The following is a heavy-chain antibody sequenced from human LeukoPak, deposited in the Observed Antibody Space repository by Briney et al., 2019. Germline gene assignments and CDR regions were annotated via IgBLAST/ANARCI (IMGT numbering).Heavy chain of an antibody. CDR2: INPSGGST. V-gene: IGHV1-46*01. J-gene: IGHJ4*02. Sequence: ASVKVSCKASGYTFTSYYMHWVRQAPGQGLEWMGIINPSGGSTSYAQKFQGRVTMTRDTSTSTVYMELSSLRSEDTAVYYCARDDGYSYGPSRDGDHWGQGTLVTVSS. CDR3: ARDDGYSYGPSRDGDH. D-gene: IGHD5-18*01. CDR1: GYTFTSYY.